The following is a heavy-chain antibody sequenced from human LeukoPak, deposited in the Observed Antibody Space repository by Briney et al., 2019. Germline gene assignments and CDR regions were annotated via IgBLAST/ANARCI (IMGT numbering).Heavy chain of an antibody. J-gene: IGHJ4*02. D-gene: IGHD6-13*01. CDR2: IYYSGST. Sequence: SETLSLTCTVSVGSISSSSYYWGWIRQPPGKGLEWIGSIYYSGSTYYNPSLKSRVTISVDTSKNQFSLKLSSVTAADTAVYYCARLVGIAAADDWGQGTLVTVSS. CDR3: ARLVGIAAADD. V-gene: IGHV4-39*01. CDR1: VGSISSSSYY.